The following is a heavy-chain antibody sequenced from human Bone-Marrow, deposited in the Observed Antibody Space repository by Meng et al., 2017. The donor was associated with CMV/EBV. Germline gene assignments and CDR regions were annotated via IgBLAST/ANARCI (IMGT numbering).Heavy chain of an antibody. V-gene: IGHV3-74*01. CDR1: GFTFSSYW. CDR2: INSDGSST. CDR3: AKHIPFGDF. D-gene: IGHD3-16*01. Sequence: GESLKISCAASGFTFSSYWMHWVRQAPGKGLVWVSRINSDGSSTSYADSVKGRFTISRNNSKNTLYLQMNSLRAEDTAVYYCAKHIPFGDFWGQGTRVTVYS. J-gene: IGHJ4*02.